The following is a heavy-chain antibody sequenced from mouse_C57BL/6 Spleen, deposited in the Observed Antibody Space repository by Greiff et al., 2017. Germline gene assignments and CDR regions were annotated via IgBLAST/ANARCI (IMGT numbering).Heavy chain of an antibody. V-gene: IGHV1-15*01. D-gene: IGHD3-2*02. CDR1: GYTFTDYE. CDR2: IDPETGGT. Sequence: VHLVESGAELVRPGASVTLSCKASGYTFTDYEMHWVKQTPVHGLEWIGAIDPETGGTAYNQKFKGKAILTADKSSSTAYMELRSLTSEDSAVYYCTRSRQLRPPYAMDYWGQGTSVTVSS. CDR3: TRSRQLRPPYAMDY. J-gene: IGHJ4*01.